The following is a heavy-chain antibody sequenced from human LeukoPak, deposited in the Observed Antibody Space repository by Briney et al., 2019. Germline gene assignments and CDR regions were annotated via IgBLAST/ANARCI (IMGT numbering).Heavy chain of an antibody. CDR3: ARVRSGYSHENYFDY. D-gene: IGHD5-18*01. Sequence: GGSLRHSCAASGFTFSNYEMNWVRQAPGKGLEWVSYISGSGSTIYYADSVKGRFTISRDNAKDSLYLQMNSLRAEDTAVYYCARVRSGYSHENYFDYWGQGTLVTVSS. CDR1: GFTFSNYE. V-gene: IGHV3-48*03. CDR2: ISGSGSTI. J-gene: IGHJ4*02.